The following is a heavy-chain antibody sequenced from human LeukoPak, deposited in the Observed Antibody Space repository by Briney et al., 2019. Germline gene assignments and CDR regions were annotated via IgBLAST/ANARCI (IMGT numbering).Heavy chain of an antibody. Sequence: GGSLRLSCAASGFTVSSNYVSWVRQAPGKGLEWVSVIYSGGSTYYADSVKGRFTISRDNSKNTLYLQMNSLRAEDTAVYYCAKAYYDYVWGSYRPDYGMDVWGQGTTVTVSS. CDR3: AKAYYDYVWGSYRPDYGMDV. CDR1: GFTVSSNY. V-gene: IGHV3-66*01. D-gene: IGHD3-16*02. CDR2: IYSGGST. J-gene: IGHJ6*02.